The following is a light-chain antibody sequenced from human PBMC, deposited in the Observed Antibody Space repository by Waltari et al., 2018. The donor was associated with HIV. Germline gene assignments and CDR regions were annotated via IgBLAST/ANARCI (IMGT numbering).Light chain of an antibody. Sequence: SYALTQPISVSVAPGQTARITCEGNNIGSKGVHWYQQKPGQAPALVIYDDTDRPSGIPKRFSGSNSGNTATLTISRVEAGDEADYYCQVWDDTSDQQVVGGGTSLTVL. J-gene: IGLJ3*02. CDR3: QVWDDTSDQQV. CDR1: NIGSKG. CDR2: DDT. V-gene: IGLV3-21*02.